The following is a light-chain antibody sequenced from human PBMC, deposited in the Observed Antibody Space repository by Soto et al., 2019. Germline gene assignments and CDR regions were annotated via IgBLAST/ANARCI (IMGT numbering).Light chain of an antibody. J-gene: IGKJ5*01. Sequence: DIQMTQSPSSLSASVGDGVTNTCQASQDIRNYLNWYQQKPGKAPSLLIYDASNLGTGVPSRFSGSGSGTHFTLTISSLQPEDIATYYCQQSDNLPLTFGQGTRLEIK. CDR1: QDIRNY. V-gene: IGKV1-33*01. CDR3: QQSDNLPLT. CDR2: DAS.